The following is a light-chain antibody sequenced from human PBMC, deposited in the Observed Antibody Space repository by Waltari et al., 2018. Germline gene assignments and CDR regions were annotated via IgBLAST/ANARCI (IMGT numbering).Light chain of an antibody. CDR3: YSSTDNSGI. Sequence: SYELTQPSSVSVSPGQTAKINCSGDVLTKKYARWFQQKPGQAPVLMIYKDSERPSRIPERFSGSSSGATVTLTITGAQVEDEADYYCYSSTDNSGIFGGGTTLTVL. J-gene: IGLJ2*01. CDR1: VLTKKY. V-gene: IGLV3-27*01. CDR2: KDS.